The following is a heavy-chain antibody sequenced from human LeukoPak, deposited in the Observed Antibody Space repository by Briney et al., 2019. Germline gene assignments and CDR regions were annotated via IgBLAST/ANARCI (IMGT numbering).Heavy chain of an antibody. CDR1: GFTFSSYW. Sequence: GGSLRLSCAASGFTFSSYWMSWVRQAPGKGLEWVANIKQDGSEKYYVDSMKGRFTISRDNAKNSLYLQMNSLRAEDTAVYYCARDRSDYYYYYMDVWGKGTTVTVSS. CDR3: ARDRSDYYYYYMDV. CDR2: IKQDGSEK. J-gene: IGHJ6*03. D-gene: IGHD3-3*01. V-gene: IGHV3-7*01.